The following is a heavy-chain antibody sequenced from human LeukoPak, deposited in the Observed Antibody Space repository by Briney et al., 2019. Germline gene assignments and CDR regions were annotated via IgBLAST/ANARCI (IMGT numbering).Heavy chain of an antibody. D-gene: IGHD6-19*01. Sequence: PGGSLRLSCAASGFTFDDYAMHWVRQAPGKGLEWVSGISWNSGSIGYADSVKGRFTISRDNSKNTLYLQMNSLRAEDTAVYYCARAAAETGAFRDNWFDPWGQGTLVTVS. V-gene: IGHV3-9*01. CDR3: ARAAAETGAFRDNWFDP. CDR2: ISWNSGSI. J-gene: IGHJ5*02. CDR1: GFTFDDYA.